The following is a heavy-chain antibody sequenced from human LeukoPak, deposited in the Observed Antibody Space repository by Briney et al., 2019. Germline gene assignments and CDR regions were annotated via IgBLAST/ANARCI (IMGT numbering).Heavy chain of an antibody. Sequence: GSLRLSCAASGFTFINYAMSWVRQAPGKGLEWGSGLGGSGGSINYADSVKGRFTISRDNSKNTLYLQMNSLRAEDTAVYWCAKGVDGYCSSDSCYAYDCWGQGTLVTVSS. CDR3: AKGVDGYCSSDSCYAYDC. J-gene: IGHJ4*02. V-gene: IGHV3-23*01. CDR1: GFTFINYA. D-gene: IGHD2-2*01. CDR2: LGGSGGSI.